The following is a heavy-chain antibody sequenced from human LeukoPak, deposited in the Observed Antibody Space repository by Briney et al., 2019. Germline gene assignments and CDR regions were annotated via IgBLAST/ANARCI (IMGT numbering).Heavy chain of an antibody. D-gene: IGHD6-13*01. CDR3: AKFVGAAAGLSY. CDR1: GFTFSSYG. CDR2: ISYDGSNK. V-gene: IGHV3-30*18. J-gene: IGHJ4*02. Sequence: GGSLRLSCAASGFTFSSYGMHWVRQAPGKGLEWVAVISYDGSNKYYADSVKGRFTISRDNSKNTLYLQMNSLRAEDTAVYYCAKFVGAAAGLSYWGQGTLVTVSS.